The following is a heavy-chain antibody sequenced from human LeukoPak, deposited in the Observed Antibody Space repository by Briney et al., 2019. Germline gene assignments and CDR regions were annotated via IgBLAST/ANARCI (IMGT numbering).Heavy chain of an antibody. D-gene: IGHD3/OR15-3a*01. V-gene: IGHV3-23*01. CDR3: AKNFSMMVF. J-gene: IGHJ4*02. CDR2: IRGYDGYT. Sequence: GVSLRLSCAASGVTFSSYAMSWVRQVPGKGLEWVSGIRGYDGYTDYADSVRGRFTISRDNTRDTLFLEMNNLRIEDTAIYYCAKNFSMMVFWGPGTQVTVSS. CDR1: GVTFSSYA.